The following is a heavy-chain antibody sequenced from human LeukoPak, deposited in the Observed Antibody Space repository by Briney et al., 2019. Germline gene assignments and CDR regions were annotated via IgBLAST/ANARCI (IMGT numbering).Heavy chain of an antibody. CDR1: GYTFTGYY. J-gene: IGHJ4*02. D-gene: IGHD4-11*01. CDR2: IIPIFGTA. Sequence: GASVKVSCKASGYTFTGYYMHWVRQAPGQGLEWMGGIIPIFGTANYAQKFQGRVTITADESTSTAYMELSSLRSEDTAVYYCARVGRDYPTPSDYWGQGTLVTVSS. V-gene: IGHV1-69*13. CDR3: ARVGRDYPTPSDY.